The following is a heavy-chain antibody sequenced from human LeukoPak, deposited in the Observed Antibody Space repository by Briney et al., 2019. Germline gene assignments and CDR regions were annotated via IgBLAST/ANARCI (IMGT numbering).Heavy chain of an antibody. CDR3: ASLLEQWLGNLFDY. D-gene: IGHD6-19*01. CDR2: ISGSGGST. J-gene: IGHJ4*02. V-gene: IGHV3-23*01. Sequence: GGSLRLSCAASGFTFSSYAMSWVRQAPGKGLEWVSAISGSGGSTYYADSVKGRFTISRDNSKNTLYLQMNSLRAEDTAVYYCASLLEQWLGNLFDYWGQGTLVTVSS. CDR1: GFTFSSYA.